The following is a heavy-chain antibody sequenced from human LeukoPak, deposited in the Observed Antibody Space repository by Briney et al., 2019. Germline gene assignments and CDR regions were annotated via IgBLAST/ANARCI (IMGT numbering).Heavy chain of an antibody. CDR3: AKEYGDSMGAGN. J-gene: IGHJ4*02. CDR1: GFTFSSYA. D-gene: IGHD4-17*01. V-gene: IGHV3-23*01. Sequence: GGSLRLSCVASGFTFSSYALSWVRQAPGKGLEWVSAISGSGGSTYYADSVKGRFTISRDNSKNTLYLQMNSLRAEDTAVYYCAKEYGDSMGAGNWGQGTLVTVSS. CDR2: ISGSGGST.